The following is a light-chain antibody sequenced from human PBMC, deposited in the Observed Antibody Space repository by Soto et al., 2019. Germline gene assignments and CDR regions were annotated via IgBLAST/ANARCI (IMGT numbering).Light chain of an antibody. CDR3: QQSYSTPPT. Sequence: DIQMTQSPASLSASVGDRVTISCRASQSIGRNLNWYQQKSGKAPTLLIFTSSSLQSGVPSRFSGSGSGTDFILTISSLQPEDFATYYCQQSYSTPPTFGQGTKVDIK. J-gene: IGKJ1*01. CDR1: QSIGRN. V-gene: IGKV1-39*01. CDR2: TSS.